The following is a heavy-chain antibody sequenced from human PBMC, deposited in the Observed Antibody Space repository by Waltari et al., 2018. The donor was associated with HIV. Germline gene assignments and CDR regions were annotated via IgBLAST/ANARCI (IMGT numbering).Heavy chain of an antibody. V-gene: IGHV4-34*02. CDR3: ASGLSSGKSVDY. J-gene: IGHJ4*02. CDR2: VNHGGTT. D-gene: IGHD3-10*01. Sequence: QVQLQQWGAGLLKPSETLSLPCAVYGTSFTGPYWTWLRQPPGKGLEWVGEVNHGGTTNYNPSLKSRVTISVDTSNNHFSLKLNSVTAADTAVYFCASGLSSGKSVDYWGQGTLVTVSS. CDR1: GTSFTGPY.